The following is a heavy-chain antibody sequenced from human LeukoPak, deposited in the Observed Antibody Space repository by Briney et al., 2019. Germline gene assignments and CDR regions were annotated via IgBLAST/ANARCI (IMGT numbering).Heavy chain of an antibody. V-gene: IGHV1-69*13. CDR3: ARDIAVAGTSGYFDY. CDR1: VGTVSSYA. D-gene: IGHD6-19*01. CDR2: IIHIFSTA. Sequence: SVKVSCTASVGTVSSYAISWGRQAPGQGLEWMGGIIHIFSTANYAQKFQGRVTITADESTSTAYMELSSLRSEDAAVYYCARDIAVAGTSGYFDYWGQGTLVTVSS. J-gene: IGHJ4*02.